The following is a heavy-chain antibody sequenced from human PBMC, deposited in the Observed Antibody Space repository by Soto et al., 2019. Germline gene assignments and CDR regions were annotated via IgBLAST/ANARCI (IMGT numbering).Heavy chain of an antibody. CDR2: MNPNSGNT. CDR1: GYTFTSYD. CDR3: ARDNGCISTSCYPYYYGMDV. D-gene: IGHD2-2*01. V-gene: IGHV1-8*01. Sequence: GASVKVSCKASGYTFTSYDINWVRLATGQGLEWMGWMNPNSGNTAYAQKFQGWVTMTRDTSISTAYMELSRLRSDDTAVYYCARDNGCISTSCYPYYYGMDVWGQGTTVTVSS. J-gene: IGHJ6*02.